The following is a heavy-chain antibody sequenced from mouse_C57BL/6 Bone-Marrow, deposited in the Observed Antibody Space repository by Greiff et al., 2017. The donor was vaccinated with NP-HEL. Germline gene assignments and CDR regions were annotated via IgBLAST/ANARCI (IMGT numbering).Heavy chain of an antibody. CDR3: ARRGMVTNYFDY. J-gene: IGHJ2*01. V-gene: IGHV5-6*01. D-gene: IGHD2-2*01. CDR1: GFTFSSYG. Sequence: DVHLVESGGDLVKPGGSLKLSCAASGFTFSSYGMSWVRQTPDNRLEWVATISSGGSYTYYPDSVKGRFTFSRDNANNTLYLQMSSLKSEDTAMYYCARRGMVTNYFDYWGQGTTLTVSS. CDR2: ISSGGSYT.